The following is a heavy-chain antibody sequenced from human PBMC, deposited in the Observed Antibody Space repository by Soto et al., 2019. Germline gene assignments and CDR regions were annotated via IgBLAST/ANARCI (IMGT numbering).Heavy chain of an antibody. V-gene: IGHV3-21*01. J-gene: IGHJ4*02. Sequence: EVQLVESGGGLVKPGGSLRLSCAASGFTFSSYSMNWVRQAPGKGLEWVSSISSSSSYIYYADSVKGRFTISRDNAKNSLYLQMNSLRAEDTAVSYCARDKRSSGWYEDYWGQGTLVTVSS. CDR2: ISSSSSYI. D-gene: IGHD6-19*01. CDR3: ARDKRSSGWYEDY. CDR1: GFTFSSYS.